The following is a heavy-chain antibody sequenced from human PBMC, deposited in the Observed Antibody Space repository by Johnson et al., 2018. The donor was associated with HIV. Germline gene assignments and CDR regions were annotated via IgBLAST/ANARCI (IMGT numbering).Heavy chain of an antibody. D-gene: IGHD2-15*01. V-gene: IGHV3-30*03. CDR3: AREGRGAPHDAFDI. Sequence: QEQLVESGGGVVQPGRSLRLSCAASGFTFSSYAMHWVRQAPGKGLEWVAFTAHDESITHYADSVKGRFTMSRDNSKSTLNLQMNSLRAEDTAVYYCAREGRGAPHDAFDIWGQGTMVTVSS. CDR1: GFTFSSYA. J-gene: IGHJ3*02. CDR2: TAHDESIT.